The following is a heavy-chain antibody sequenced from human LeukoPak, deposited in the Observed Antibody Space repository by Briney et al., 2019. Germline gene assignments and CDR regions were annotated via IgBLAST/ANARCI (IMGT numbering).Heavy chain of an antibody. V-gene: IGHV1-69*13. D-gene: IGHD3-10*01. Sequence: ASVKVSCKASGGTFSSYAISWVRQAPGQGLEWMGGIIPIFGTANYAQKFQGRVTITADESTSTAYMELSSLRSEDTAVYYCARAPPYMVRGVITNSHWYFDLWGRGTLVTVSS. CDR1: GGTFSSYA. J-gene: IGHJ2*01. CDR3: ARAPPYMVRGVITNSHWYFDL. CDR2: IIPIFGTA.